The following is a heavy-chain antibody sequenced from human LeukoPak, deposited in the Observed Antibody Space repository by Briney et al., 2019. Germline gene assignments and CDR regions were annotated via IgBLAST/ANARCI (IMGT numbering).Heavy chain of an antibody. CDR2: INPNSGGT. CDR3: ARGGYSYGPVAYYFDY. V-gene: IGHV1-2*06. Sequence: ASVKVSCKASGYTFTGYYMHWVRQAPGQGLEWMGRINPNSGGTNYAQKFQGRVTMTRDTSISTAYMELSRLRSDDTAVYYCARGGYSYGPVAYYFDYGGQGTLATVSS. CDR1: GYTFTGYY. J-gene: IGHJ4*02. D-gene: IGHD5-18*01.